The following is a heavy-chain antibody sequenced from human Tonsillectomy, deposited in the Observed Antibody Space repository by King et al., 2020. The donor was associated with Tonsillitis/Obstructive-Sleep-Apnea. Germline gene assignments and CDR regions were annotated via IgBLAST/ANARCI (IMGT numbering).Heavy chain of an antibody. CDR1: GYSFTSHW. J-gene: IGHJ4*02. Sequence: QLVQSGAEVKKPGESLKISCKGSGYSFTSHWIGWVRQMPGKGLEWMGIIYPGDSDTRYSPSFQGQVTISADKSISTAYLQWSSLKASDTAMYYCASYYDSSGYRLGAFDYWGQGTLVTVSP. CDR2: IYPGDSDT. V-gene: IGHV5-51*01. CDR3: ASYYDSSGYRLGAFDY. D-gene: IGHD3-22*01.